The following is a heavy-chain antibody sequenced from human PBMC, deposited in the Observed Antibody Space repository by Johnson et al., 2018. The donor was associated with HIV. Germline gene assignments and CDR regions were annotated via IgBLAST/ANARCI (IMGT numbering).Heavy chain of an antibody. J-gene: IGHJ3*02. CDR2: IQYDGSGK. CDR1: GFTFRSNG. V-gene: IGHV3-30*02. D-gene: IGHD3-16*01. CDR3: AKDGGRWSYSFDI. Sequence: QVQLVESGGGVVQPGGSLRLSCAASGFTFRSNGMHWVRQAPGKGLEWVTFIQYDGSGKSYADSVKGRFTVSRDNSKNTLYLQMNRLRGEDTAMYYCAKDGGRWSYSFDIWGQGTMVTVSS.